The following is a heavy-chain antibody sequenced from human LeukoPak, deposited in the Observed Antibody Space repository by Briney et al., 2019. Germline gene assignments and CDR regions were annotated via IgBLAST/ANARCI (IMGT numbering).Heavy chain of an antibody. CDR3: ARLGDYYGSGRSWFDP. V-gene: IGHV3-7*01. CDR2: IKQDGSEK. Sequence: GGSLRLSCAASGFTISSYWMSWVRQAPGKGLEWVASIKQDGSEKFYVASVRGRVVISRHNAENSLYLQLNSLRGEDTAVYYCARLGDYYGSGRSWFDPWGRGTLVTVSS. CDR1: GFTISSYW. J-gene: IGHJ5*02. D-gene: IGHD3-10*01.